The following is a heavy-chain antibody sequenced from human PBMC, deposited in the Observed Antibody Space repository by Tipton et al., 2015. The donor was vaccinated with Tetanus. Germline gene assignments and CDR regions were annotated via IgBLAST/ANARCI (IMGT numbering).Heavy chain of an antibody. D-gene: IGHD3-3*01. CDR1: GFTFDDYA. CDR2: INWNGGTT. J-gene: IGHJ2*01. CDR3: VKEERSGLVNWYFDL. Sequence: SLRLSCAASGFTFDDYAMSWVRQAPGKGLEWVSGINWNGGTTGYGDSVRGRFTISRDNAKNSLYLQMDSLRVGDTALYYCVKEERSGLVNWYFDLRGRGTLVTVSS. V-gene: IGHV3-20*04.